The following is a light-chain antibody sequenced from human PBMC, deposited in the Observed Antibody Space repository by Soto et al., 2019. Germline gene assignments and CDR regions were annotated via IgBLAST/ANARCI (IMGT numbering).Light chain of an antibody. Sequence: ELVLTQSPGTLSLSPGERATLSCSASQSVSSSYLAWSQQKPGQAPRLLIYGASNRATGIPDRFSGSGSGTDVTLTISIMAPEDFAVDFCQQYGRSPPFTFGQGTKVEIK. V-gene: IGKV3-20*01. CDR2: GAS. CDR3: QQYGRSPPFT. CDR1: QSVSSSY. J-gene: IGKJ2*01.